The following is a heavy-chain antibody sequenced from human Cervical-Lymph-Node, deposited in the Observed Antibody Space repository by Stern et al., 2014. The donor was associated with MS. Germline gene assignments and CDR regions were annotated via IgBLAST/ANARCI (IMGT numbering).Heavy chain of an antibody. CDR3: ARPPPRRKWDDPNYGMDV. V-gene: IGHV5-51*03. Sequence: EVQLEESGAEVKKPGESLKISCEGSGYNFSNYWIAWVRQMPGKGLEWVGIIYPGDSDTRYSPSLQGQVTISADKSIRTAYLQWSSLKAPDTAMYYCARPPPRRKWDDPNYGMDVWGQGTTVTVSS. CDR1: GYNFSNYW. J-gene: IGHJ6*02. D-gene: IGHD1-1*01. CDR2: IYPGDSDT.